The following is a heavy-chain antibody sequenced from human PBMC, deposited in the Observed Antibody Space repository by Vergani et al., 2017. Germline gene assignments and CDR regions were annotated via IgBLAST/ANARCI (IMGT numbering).Heavy chain of an antibody. CDR1: GYTFTGYY. CDR3: ASSPYYDFWSGYSRDYYYYYMDV. V-gene: IGHV1-69*01. Sequence: QVQLVQSGAEVKKPGASVKVSCKASGYTFTGYYMHWVRQAPGQGLEWMGGIIPIFGTANYAQKFQGRVTITADESTSTAYMELSSLRSEDTAVYYCASSPYYDFWSGYSRDYYYYYMDVWGKGTTVTVSS. J-gene: IGHJ6*03. CDR2: IIPIFGTA. D-gene: IGHD3-3*01.